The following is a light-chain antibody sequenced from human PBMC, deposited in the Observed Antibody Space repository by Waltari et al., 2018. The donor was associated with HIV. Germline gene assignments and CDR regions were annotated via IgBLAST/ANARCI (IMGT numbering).Light chain of an antibody. CDR3: QVWHYSVV. CDR1: TIGTKD. J-gene: IGLJ3*02. V-gene: IGLV3-9*01. Sequence: SYELTQPFSVSVALGQTVRIPCGGSTIGTKDVHWYQQRPGQAPFLVIFNDRNRPSGIPERFSGSKSRNTATLTISGAQAGDEADYYCQVWHYSVVFGGGTKLTVL. CDR2: NDR.